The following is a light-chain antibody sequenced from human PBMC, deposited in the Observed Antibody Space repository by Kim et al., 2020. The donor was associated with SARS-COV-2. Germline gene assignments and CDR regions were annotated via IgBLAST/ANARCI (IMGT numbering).Light chain of an antibody. J-gene: IGLJ2*01. V-gene: IGLV1-51*01. CDR1: TSNIGNHY. CDR2: DNN. Sequence: GTKVTISCSGRTSNIGNHYVSWYQQLPGTAPKLLIYDNNKRSSGIPDRFSGSKSGTSVTLAITGLQPGDEADYYCATWDSSLIAVVMGGGTQLTVL. CDR3: ATWDSSLIAVV.